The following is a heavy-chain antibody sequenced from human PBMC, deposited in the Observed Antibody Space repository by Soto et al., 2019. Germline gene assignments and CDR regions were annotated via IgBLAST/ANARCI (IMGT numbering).Heavy chain of an antibody. CDR3: ARGVRPKPTRRSGYDCRFDP. Sequence: SETLSLTCTVSGGSVRSGNDYWSWIRQTPGKGLEWIGYIYYVGCTNYNPSLKSRVTISVDTSESQFSLKLNSVTPADTGVYYCARGVRPKPTRRSGYDCRFDPWGQGILVTVSS. D-gene: IGHD5-12*01. V-gene: IGHV4-61*01. J-gene: IGHJ5*02. CDR1: GGSVRSGNDY. CDR2: IYYVGCT.